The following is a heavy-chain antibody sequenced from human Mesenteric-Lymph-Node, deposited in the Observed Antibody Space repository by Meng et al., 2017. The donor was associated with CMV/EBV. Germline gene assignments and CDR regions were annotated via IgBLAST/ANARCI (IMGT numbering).Heavy chain of an antibody. D-gene: IGHD5-24*01. Sequence: GESLKISCAASGFTFSSYEMNWVRQAPGKGLEWVSYISSSGSTIYYADSVKGRFTISRDNAKNSLYLQMNSLRAEDTAVYYCARDKMTTITYYYYGMDVWGQGTTVTVSS. J-gene: IGHJ6*02. CDR2: ISSSGSTI. V-gene: IGHV3-48*03. CDR3: ARDKMTTITYYYYGMDV. CDR1: GFTFSSYE.